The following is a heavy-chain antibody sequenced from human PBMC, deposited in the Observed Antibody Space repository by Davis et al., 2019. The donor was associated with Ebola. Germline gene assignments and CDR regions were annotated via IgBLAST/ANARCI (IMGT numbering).Heavy chain of an antibody. V-gene: IGHV1-18*01. CDR3: ARGPTTVTTRNWFDP. D-gene: IGHD4-17*01. CDR2: ISAYNGNT. J-gene: IGHJ5*02. Sequence: AASVKVSCKASGYTFTSYGISWVRQAPGQGLEWMGWISAYNGNTNYAQKLQGRVTMTTDTSTSTAYMELRSLRSDDTAVYYCARGPTTVTTRNWFDPWGQGTLVTVPS. CDR1: GYTFTSYG.